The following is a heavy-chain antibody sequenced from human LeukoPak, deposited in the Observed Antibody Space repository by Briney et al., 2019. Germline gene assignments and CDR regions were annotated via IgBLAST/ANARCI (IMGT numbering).Heavy chain of an antibody. CDR2: IYHSGST. Sequence: SGTLSLTCAVSGGSISGSNWWSWVRQPPGKGLEWIGEIYHSGSTNYNPSLKSRVTISVDKSKNQFSLKLSSVTAADTAVYYCARDRTTVAGRVGPGFDPWGQGTLVTVSS. CDR3: ARDRTTVAGRVGPGFDP. J-gene: IGHJ5*02. D-gene: IGHD6-19*01. V-gene: IGHV4-4*02. CDR1: GGSISGSNW.